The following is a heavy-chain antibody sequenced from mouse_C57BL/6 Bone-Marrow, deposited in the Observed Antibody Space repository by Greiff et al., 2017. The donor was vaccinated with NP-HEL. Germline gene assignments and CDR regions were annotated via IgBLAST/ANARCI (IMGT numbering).Heavy chain of an antibody. CDR3: SRSYYCCSSPYYFDY. CDR1: GYTFTDYE. V-gene: IGHV1-15*01. D-gene: IGHD1-1*01. CDR2: IDPETGGT. J-gene: IGHJ2*01. Sequence: QVQLQQSGAELVRPGASVTLSCKASGYTFTDYEMHWVKQTPVHGLEWIGAIDPETGGTAYNQKFKGKAILTADKSSSTAYMELRSLTSEDSAIYYCSRSYYCCSSPYYFDYWGQGTTLTVSS.